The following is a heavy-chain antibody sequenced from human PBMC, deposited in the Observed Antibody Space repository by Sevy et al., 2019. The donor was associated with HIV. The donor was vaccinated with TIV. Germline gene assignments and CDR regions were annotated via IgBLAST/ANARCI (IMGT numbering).Heavy chain of an antibody. J-gene: IGHJ4*02. Sequence: SDTLSLTCTVSSGSVNSGSYYWSWIRQPPGKGLEWIGYIYYNGGTDYNPSLESRVSISIDRSKNQFSLNLRSVTAADTAVYYCARACCYYGSGSFPDYDDYWGRGTLVTVSS. CDR1: SGSVNSGSYY. CDR2: IYYNGGT. D-gene: IGHD3-10*01. V-gene: IGHV4-61*01. CDR3: ARACCYYGSGSFPDYDDY.